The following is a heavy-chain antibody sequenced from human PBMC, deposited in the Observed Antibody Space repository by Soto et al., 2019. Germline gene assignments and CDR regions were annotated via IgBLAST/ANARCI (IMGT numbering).Heavy chain of an antibody. CDR2: IYWDDDK. CDR3: AHLPRSGYDPLYYFDY. J-gene: IGHJ4*02. D-gene: IGHD5-12*01. V-gene: IGHV2-5*02. Sequence: QITLKESGPTLVKPTQTLTLTCTFSGFSLSTSGVGVGWIRQPPGKALEWLALIYWDDDKRYSPSLKSRLTTTXXTXKXXVVLTMTNMDPVDTATYYCAHLPRSGYDPLYYFDYWGQGTLVTVSS. CDR1: GFSLSTSGVG.